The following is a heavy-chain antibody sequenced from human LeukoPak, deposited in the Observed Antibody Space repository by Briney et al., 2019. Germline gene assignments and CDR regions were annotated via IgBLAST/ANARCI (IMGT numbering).Heavy chain of an antibody. CDR3: ARDKSEPSYYYYGMDV. V-gene: IGHV1-46*01. CDR1: GYIFTRNY. J-gene: IGHJ6*02. Sequence: ASVTVSCKTSGYIFTRNYMHWVRQAPGEGHEWMGAFNPRGDSANYAQKFQGRVTMTRDMSTSTVYMELSSLRSEDTAVYYCARDKSEPSYYYYGMDVWGQGTTVTVSS. CDR2: FNPRGDSA.